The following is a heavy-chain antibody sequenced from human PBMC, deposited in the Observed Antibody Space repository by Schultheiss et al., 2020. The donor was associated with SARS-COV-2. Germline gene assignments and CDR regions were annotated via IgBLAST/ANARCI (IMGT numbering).Heavy chain of an antibody. CDR3: ARGTGGWMTGYYYYYYMDV. CDR2: IYYSGST. D-gene: IGHD1-1*01. J-gene: IGHJ6*03. CDR1: GGSFSGYY. Sequence: SETLSLTCAVYGGSFSGYYWSWIRQPPGKGLEWIGYIYYSGSTTYNPSLKSRVTISVDTSKNQFSLKLSSVTAADTAVYYCARGTGGWMTGYYYYYYMDVWGKGTTVTVSS. V-gene: IGHV4-34*01.